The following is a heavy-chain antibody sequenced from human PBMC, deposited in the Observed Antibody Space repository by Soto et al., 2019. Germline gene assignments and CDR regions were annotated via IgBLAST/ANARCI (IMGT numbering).Heavy chain of an antibody. CDR2: TSGDAANT. CDR1: GLNFASYA. V-gene: IGHV3-23*01. J-gene: IGHJ2*01. Sequence: EVQLLESGGGLVQSGGSLRLSCAASGLNFASYAMTWIRQAPGKGLEWVSATSGDAANTQYADSVKGRFTMYRDNSINTLYLQMNSLRAEDTAVYFCAKYITAATRYFDLWGRGTLVTVSS. D-gene: IGHD1-20*01. CDR3: AKYITAATRYFDL.